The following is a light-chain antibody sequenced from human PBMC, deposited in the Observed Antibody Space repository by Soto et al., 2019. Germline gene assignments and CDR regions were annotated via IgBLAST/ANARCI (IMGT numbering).Light chain of an antibody. Sequence: QPVLTQPPSASASLGASVTLTCTLSSGYSNYEVDWYQQRPGKGPRFVMRVGTGGIVGSKGDGIPDRFSVLGSGLNRYLTIKNIQEEDESDYHCGADHGSGSNFPVFGGGTKLTVL. CDR1: SGYSNYE. CDR2: VGTGGIVG. CDR3: GADHGSGSNFPV. V-gene: IGLV9-49*01. J-gene: IGLJ2*01.